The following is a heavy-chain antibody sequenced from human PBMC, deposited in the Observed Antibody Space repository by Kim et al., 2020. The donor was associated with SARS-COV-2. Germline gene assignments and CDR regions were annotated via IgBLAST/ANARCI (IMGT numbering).Heavy chain of an antibody. V-gene: IGHV3-7*01. CDR1: GFIFSNHW. CDR3: ARVIRGNKFDILYV. CDR2: IKEDGSET. J-gene: IGHJ6*02. Sequence: GGSLRLSCEVSGFIFSNHWMDWVRQAPGKGLEWVANIKEDGSETHYVDSVKGRFTISRDNPKNSVYLQMNSLRAGDTAVYYCARVIRGNKFDILYVWGQGPTVRVSS. D-gene: IGHD3-10*01.